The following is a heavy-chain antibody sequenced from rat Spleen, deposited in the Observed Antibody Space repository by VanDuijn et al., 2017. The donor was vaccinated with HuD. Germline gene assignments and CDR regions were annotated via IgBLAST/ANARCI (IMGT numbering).Heavy chain of an antibody. Sequence: EVQLVVSGGGLVQPGTSLKLSCAASGFTFSDYNMAWVRQAPKKGLEWVATLSYDATAPYYRDSVKGRFTISRDNAKSTLYLQMNSLRSEDTATYYCTRGGYYRYWGQGVMVTVSS. V-gene: IGHV5-7*01. J-gene: IGHJ2*01. CDR2: LSYDATAP. CDR3: TRGGYYRY. CDR1: GFTFSDYN. D-gene: IGHD1-1*01.